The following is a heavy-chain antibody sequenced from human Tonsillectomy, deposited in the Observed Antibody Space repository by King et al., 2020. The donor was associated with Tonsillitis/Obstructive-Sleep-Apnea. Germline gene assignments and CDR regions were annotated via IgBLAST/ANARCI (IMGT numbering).Heavy chain of an antibody. Sequence: VQLQQWGAGLLKPSETLSLTCAVYGGSFSGYYWSWIRQPPGKGLEWIGEINHSGSTNYNPSLKSRVTLSVDTSKNQFSLKLSSVTAADTAVYYCARGYCSSTSCYWTWYFDLWGRGTLVTVSS. V-gene: IGHV4-34*01. J-gene: IGHJ2*01. D-gene: IGHD2-2*01. CDR1: GGSFSGYY. CDR3: ARGYCSSTSCYWTWYFDL. CDR2: INHSGST.